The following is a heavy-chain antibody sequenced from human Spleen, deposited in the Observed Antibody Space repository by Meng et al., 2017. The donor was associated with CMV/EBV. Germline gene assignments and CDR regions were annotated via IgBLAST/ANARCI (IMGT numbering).Heavy chain of an antibody. CDR1: GYTFTGYY. CDR3: ARGTTIGWYRFDY. J-gene: IGHJ4*02. D-gene: IGHD6-19*01. V-gene: IGHV1-2*02. Sequence: ASVKVSCKASGYTFTGYYMHWVRQAPGQGLEWMGWINPNSGGTDYAQKFQGRFTMTRDTSISTLYMELSRLTSDDTAVYYCARGTTIGWYRFDYWGQGTLVTVSS. CDR2: INPNSGGT.